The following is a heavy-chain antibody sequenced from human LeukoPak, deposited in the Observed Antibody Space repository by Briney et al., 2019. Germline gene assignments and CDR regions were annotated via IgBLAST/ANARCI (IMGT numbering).Heavy chain of an antibody. V-gene: IGHV4-59*01. CDR2: IYYSGST. D-gene: IGHD3-10*01. J-gene: IGHJ3*02. CDR1: GGSMSSYY. CDR3: ARGGFRDAFDI. Sequence: PSETLSLTCTVSGGSMSSYYWSWIRQPPGKGLEWIGYIYYSGSTNYNPSLQSRVTISVDTSKNQFSLKLSSVTAADTAVYSCARGGFRDAFDIWGQGTMVTVSS.